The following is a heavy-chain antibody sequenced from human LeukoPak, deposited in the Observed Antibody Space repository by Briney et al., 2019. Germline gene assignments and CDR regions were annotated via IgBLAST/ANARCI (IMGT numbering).Heavy chain of an antibody. CDR3: ARATVRYSGYEEFDY. J-gene: IGHJ4*02. CDR2: ISAYNGNT. Sequence: GASVKVSCKASGYTFTSYGISWVRQAPGQGLEWMGWISAYNGNTNYAQKLQGRVTMTTDTSTSTAYMELRSLRSDDTAVYYCARATVRYSGYEEFDYWGQGTLVTVSS. D-gene: IGHD5-12*01. CDR1: GYTFTSYG. V-gene: IGHV1-18*01.